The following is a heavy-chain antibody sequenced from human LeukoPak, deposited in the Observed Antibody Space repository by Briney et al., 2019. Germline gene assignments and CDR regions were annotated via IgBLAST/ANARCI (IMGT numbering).Heavy chain of an antibody. J-gene: IGHJ4*02. D-gene: IGHD1-26*01. V-gene: IGHV4-59*01. Sequence: SETLSLACTVSGGSLSSYYWSWIRQPPGKGLEWIGYIYSRGLTRGSTNYNPSLKSRVTISVDTAKNQFSLKLSSVTAADTAVYYCARDQEYSGSYYRYFDFWGQGALVTVSS. CDR3: ARDQEYSGSYYRYFDF. CDR1: GGSLSSYY. CDR2: IYSRGLTRGST.